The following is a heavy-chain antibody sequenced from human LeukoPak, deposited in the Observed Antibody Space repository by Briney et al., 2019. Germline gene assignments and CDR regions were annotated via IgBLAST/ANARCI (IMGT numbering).Heavy chain of an antibody. CDR1: GGSFSGYY. V-gene: IGHV4-34*01. CDR3: ARFSSLSSTSAYFDY. D-gene: IGHD2-2*01. Sequence: SETLSPTCAVYGGSFSGYYWSWIRQPPGKGLEWIVEINHSVSTNYNPSLKSRVTISVDTSKNQFSLKLSSVTAADTAVYYCARFSSLSSTSAYFDYWGQGTLVTVSS. J-gene: IGHJ4*02. CDR2: INHSVST.